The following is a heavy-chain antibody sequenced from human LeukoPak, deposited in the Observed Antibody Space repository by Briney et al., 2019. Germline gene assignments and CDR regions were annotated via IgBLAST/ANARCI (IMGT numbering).Heavy chain of an antibody. CDR2: IIPIFGTA. D-gene: IGHD6-13*01. V-gene: IGHV1-69*06. J-gene: IGHJ4*02. CDR1: GGTFISYA. CDR3: ARSAAAAGLSAEGY. Sequence: GASVKVSCKATGGTFISYAISSVRQPPGQGLAWMGGIIPIFGTANYAQKFQGRVTTTADKSTSTAYMELSSLRSEDTAVYYCARSAAAAGLSAEGYWGQGTLVTVSS.